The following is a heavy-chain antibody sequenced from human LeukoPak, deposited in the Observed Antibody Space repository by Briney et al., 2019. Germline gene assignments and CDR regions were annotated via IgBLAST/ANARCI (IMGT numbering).Heavy chain of an antibody. V-gene: IGHV1-18*01. D-gene: IGHD5-18*01. CDR1: GYTFTSYG. CDR2: ISAYNGNT. CDR3: AIERGVDTGAWFDP. Sequence: ASVKVSCKASGYTFTSYGISWVRQAPGQGLEWMGWISAYNGNTNYAQKLQGRVTMTTDTSTSTAYMELRSLRSDDTAVYYCAIERGVDTGAWFDPWGQGTLVTVSS. J-gene: IGHJ5*02.